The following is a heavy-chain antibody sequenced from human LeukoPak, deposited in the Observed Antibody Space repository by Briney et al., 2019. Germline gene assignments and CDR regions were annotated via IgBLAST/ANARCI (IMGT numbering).Heavy chain of an antibody. Sequence: SETLSLTCVVSGASISSSDWWSWVRQSPGKGLEWIGEIYYTGSRNYNPSLKSRVAMSVDTSKNQFSLELTSVTAADTAEYYCARAVPPQRVPVKDAYGLDVWGQGTTVTVSS. J-gene: IGHJ6*02. CDR3: ARAVPPQRVPVKDAYGLDV. CDR1: GASISSSDW. CDR2: IYYTGSR. D-gene: IGHD2-8*02. V-gene: IGHV4-4*02.